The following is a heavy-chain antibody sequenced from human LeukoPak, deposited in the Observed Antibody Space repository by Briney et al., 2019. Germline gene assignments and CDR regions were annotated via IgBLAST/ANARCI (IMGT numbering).Heavy chain of an antibody. CDR1: GGSFSGYY. D-gene: IGHD4-23*01. CDR2: INHSGST. V-gene: IGHV4-34*01. CDR3: ARDPFPDATVVTPGAFDI. J-gene: IGHJ3*02. Sequence: SETLPLTCAVYGGSFSGYYWSWIRQPPGKGLEWIGEINHSGSTNYNPSLKSRVTISVDTSKNQFSLKLSSVTAADTAVYYCARDPFPDATVVTPGAFDIWGQGTMVTVSS.